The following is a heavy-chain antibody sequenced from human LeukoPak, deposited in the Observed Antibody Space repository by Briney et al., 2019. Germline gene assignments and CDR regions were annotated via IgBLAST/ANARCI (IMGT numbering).Heavy chain of an antibody. J-gene: IGHJ4*02. Sequence: GGSLRLSCAASGFTFSTYEMNWVRQAPGKGLEWVSYISGSGSPIYYADSVKGRFTISRDNAKNSLYLQMNSLRAEDTAVYYCASGWRSAWYDWGQGTLVTVSS. CDR1: GFTFSTYE. CDR3: ASGWRSAWYD. D-gene: IGHD6-19*01. CDR2: ISGSGSPI. V-gene: IGHV3-48*03.